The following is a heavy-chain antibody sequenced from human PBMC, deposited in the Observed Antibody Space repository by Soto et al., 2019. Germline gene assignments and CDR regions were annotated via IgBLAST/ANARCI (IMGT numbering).Heavy chain of an antibody. D-gene: IGHD3-3*01. CDR3: ARRYYDFWSGYPHWYFDL. J-gene: IGHJ2*01. Sequence: SETLSLTCTVSGGSISSYYWIWIRQPPGKGLEWIGYIYYSGSTNYNPSIKSRVTISVDTSKNQFSLKLSSVTAADTAVYYCARRYYDFWSGYPHWYFDLWGRGTLVTVSS. CDR2: IYYSGST. V-gene: IGHV4-59*08. CDR1: GGSISSYY.